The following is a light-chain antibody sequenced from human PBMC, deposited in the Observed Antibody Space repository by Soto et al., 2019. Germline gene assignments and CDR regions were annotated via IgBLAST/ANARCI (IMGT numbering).Light chain of an antibody. V-gene: IGLV2-14*01. CDR2: DVS. J-gene: IGLJ2*01. Sequence: QSALTQPASVSGSPGQSITISCTGTSSDVGGYNYVSWYQQHPGKAPKLMIYDVSNRPSGVSSRFSGSKSGNTASLTISGRQAEDGDDYYCSSYTSSSTLVVFGGGTKLTVL. CDR3: SSYTSSSTLVV. CDR1: SSDVGGYNY.